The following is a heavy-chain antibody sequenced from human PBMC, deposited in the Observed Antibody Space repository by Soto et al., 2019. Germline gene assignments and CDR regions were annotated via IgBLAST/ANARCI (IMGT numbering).Heavy chain of an antibody. D-gene: IGHD2-15*01. V-gene: IGHV3-23*01. Sequence: EVQLLESGGGLVKPGGALRLSCAASGFTFSSHAMSWVRQAPGKGLEWISSISAGSEGAYYADSVRGRFTISRDNSNNTLFLQMNSLRAEDPAVYYCARDLWWYLHWGQGTLVTVSS. CDR1: GFTFSSHA. CDR2: ISAGSEGA. CDR3: ARDLWWYLH. J-gene: IGHJ4*02.